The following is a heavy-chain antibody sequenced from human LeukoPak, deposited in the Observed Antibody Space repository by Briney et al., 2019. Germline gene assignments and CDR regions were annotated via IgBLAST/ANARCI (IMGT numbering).Heavy chain of an antibody. CDR2: INPNSGGT. D-gene: IGHD2-2*01. Sequence: ASVKVSCKASGYTFTGYYMHWVRQAPGQGLEWMGRINPNSGGTNYAQKFQGRVTMTRDTSISTAYMELRRLRSDDTAVYYCARADCSSTSCLNAFDIWGQGTMVTVSS. V-gene: IGHV1-2*06. J-gene: IGHJ3*02. CDR3: ARADCSSTSCLNAFDI. CDR1: GYTFTGYY.